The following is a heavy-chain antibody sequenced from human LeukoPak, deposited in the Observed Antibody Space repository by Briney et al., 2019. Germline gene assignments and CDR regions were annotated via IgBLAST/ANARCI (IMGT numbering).Heavy chain of an antibody. CDR2: MYYSGST. Sequence: SETLSLTCTVSGGSVSSGSYYWSWIRQPPGKGLEWIGYMYYSGSTNYNPSLKSRVTISVDTSKNQFSLKLSSVTAADTAVYYCARDSDYDFWSGYHYWGQGTLVTVSS. CDR3: ARDSDYDFWSGYHY. D-gene: IGHD3-3*01. CDR1: GGSVSSGSYY. V-gene: IGHV4-61*01. J-gene: IGHJ4*02.